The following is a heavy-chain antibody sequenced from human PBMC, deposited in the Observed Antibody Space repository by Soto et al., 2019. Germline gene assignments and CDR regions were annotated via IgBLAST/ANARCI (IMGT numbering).Heavy chain of an antibody. D-gene: IGHD6-19*01. J-gene: IGHJ4*02. V-gene: IGHV4-31*03. CDR3: ARASIAVAAPFDY. CDR2: IYYSGST. CDR1: GGSISSGGYY. Sequence: QVQLQESGPGLVKPSQTLSLTCTVSGGSISSGGYYWSWIRQHPGKGLEWIGYIYYSGSTYYNPSLNGRVTISVDTSKNQFSLKLSSVTAADTAVYYCARASIAVAAPFDYWGQGTLVTVSS.